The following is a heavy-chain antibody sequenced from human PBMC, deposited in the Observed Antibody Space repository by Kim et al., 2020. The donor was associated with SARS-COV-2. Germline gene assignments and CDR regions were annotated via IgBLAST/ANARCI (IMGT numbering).Heavy chain of an antibody. CDR2: ISSSGSTI. J-gene: IGHJ2*01. V-gene: IGHV3-11*01. CDR1: GFTFSDYY. D-gene: IGHD3-16*02. CDR3: ARDLLVGYDYVWGSYRPDVDLGGFDR. Sequence: GGSLRLSCAASGFTFSDYYMSWIRQAPGKGLEWVSYISSSGSTIYYADSVKGRFTISRDNAKNSLYLQMNSLRAEETAVYYCARDLLVGYDYVWGSYRPDVDLGGFDRWGRGTLVTVSS.